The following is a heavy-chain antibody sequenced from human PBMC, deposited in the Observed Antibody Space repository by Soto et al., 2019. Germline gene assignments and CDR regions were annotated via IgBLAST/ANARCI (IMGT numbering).Heavy chain of an antibody. CDR1: GFTFDDYA. Sequence: EVQLVESGGGLVQPGRSLRLSCAASGFTFDDYAMHWVRQAPGKGLEWVSGISWNSGSIGYADSVKGRFTISRDNAKNSLYLQMNSLRAEDTALYYCAKDTGIAVAGLDAFDIWGQVTMVTVSS. CDR2: ISWNSGSI. D-gene: IGHD6-19*01. CDR3: AKDTGIAVAGLDAFDI. V-gene: IGHV3-9*01. J-gene: IGHJ3*02.